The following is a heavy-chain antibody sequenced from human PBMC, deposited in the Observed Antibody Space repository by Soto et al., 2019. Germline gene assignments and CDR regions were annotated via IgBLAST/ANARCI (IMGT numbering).Heavy chain of an antibody. CDR3: ARRTFYYGMAV. J-gene: IGHJ6*02. V-gene: IGHV5-10-1*01. CDR1: GGNVGRSR. CDR2: IDPSDSYT. Sequence: RCGGNVGRSRWRWERQMPGKGLEWLGKIDPSDSYTNYIPSFQGHVTMSVDKSISTAYLQWSSLKASDTTMYYCARRTFYYGMAVWGQGTT.